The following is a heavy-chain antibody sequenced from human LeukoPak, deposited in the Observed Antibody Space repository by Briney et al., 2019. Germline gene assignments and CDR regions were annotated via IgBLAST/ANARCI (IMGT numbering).Heavy chain of an antibody. CDR3: AKVKGGGVAGPAALFDY. CDR2: IKRKTDAGTT. CDR1: GFTFSDAW. V-gene: IGHV3-15*07. D-gene: IGHD6-19*01. J-gene: IGHJ4*02. Sequence: GGSLRLSCAASGFTFSDAWMNWVRQAPGKGLEWVGRIKRKTDAGTTDYAAPVKGRFTISRDDSKNTLYLQMNSLRAEDTAVYYCAKVKGGGVAGPAALFDYWGQGTLVTVSS.